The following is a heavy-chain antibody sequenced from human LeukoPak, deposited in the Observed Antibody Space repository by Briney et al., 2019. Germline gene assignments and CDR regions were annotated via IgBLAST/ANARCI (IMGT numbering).Heavy chain of an antibody. CDR1: GFTFSSYW. V-gene: IGHV3-7*01. CDR2: IKQDGSEK. J-gene: IGHJ3*02. D-gene: IGHD1-26*01. CDR3: ARVSYYPHDAFDI. Sequence: PGGSLRLSCAASGFTFSSYWMNWVRQAPGKGLEWVAKIKQDGSEKYYVVSVKGRFTISRDNAKNSLYLQMNSLRAEDTALYYCARVSYYPHDAFDIWGQGTMVTVSS.